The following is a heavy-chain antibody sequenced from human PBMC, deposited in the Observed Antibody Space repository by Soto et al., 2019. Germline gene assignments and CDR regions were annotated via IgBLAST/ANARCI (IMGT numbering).Heavy chain of an antibody. J-gene: IGHJ4*02. CDR2: ISGFNGQT. CDR3: ARVDPRGVAVVRDY. V-gene: IGHV1-18*01. D-gene: IGHD3-10*01. CDR1: GNTFASHG. Sequence: QVQLVQSGPEVKKPGASVKVSCKASGNTFASHGFSWVRQAPGQGLEWMGWISGFNGQTNYALKFQGRVTLTTDTSTSTAYMELRSLRSDDTAVCFCARVDPRGVAVVRDYWGQGTLVTVSS.